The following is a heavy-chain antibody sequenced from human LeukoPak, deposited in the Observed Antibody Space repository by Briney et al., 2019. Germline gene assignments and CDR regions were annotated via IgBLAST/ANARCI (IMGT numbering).Heavy chain of an antibody. Sequence: SVKVSRKASGGTFSSYAISWVRQAPGQGLEWMGGIIPIFGTANYAQKFQGRVTITTDESTSTAYMELSSLRSEDTAVYYCARPSYDSSGRIRGYFDYWGQGTLVTVSS. CDR1: GGTFSSYA. CDR2: IIPIFGTA. V-gene: IGHV1-69*05. J-gene: IGHJ4*02. D-gene: IGHD3-22*01. CDR3: ARPSYDSSGRIRGYFDY.